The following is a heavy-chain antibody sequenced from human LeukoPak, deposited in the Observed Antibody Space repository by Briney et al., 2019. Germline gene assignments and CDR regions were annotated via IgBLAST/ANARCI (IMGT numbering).Heavy chain of an antibody. J-gene: IGHJ6*03. V-gene: IGHV4-39*07. CDR3: VAVRDFMDV. CDR2: IYYSGST. Sequence: NPSETLSLTCTVSGGSISSSSYYWGWIRQPPGKGLEWIGSIYYSGSTYYNPSLKSRVTISVDTSKNQFSLKLSSVTAADTAVYWGVAVRDFMDVWGKGTTVTVSS. D-gene: IGHD2-15*01. CDR1: GGSISSSSYY.